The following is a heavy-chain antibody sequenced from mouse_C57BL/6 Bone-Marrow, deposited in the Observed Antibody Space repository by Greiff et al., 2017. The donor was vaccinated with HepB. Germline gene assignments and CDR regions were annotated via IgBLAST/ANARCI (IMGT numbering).Heavy chain of an antibody. CDR2: INPSSGYT. CDR1: GYTFTSYW. D-gene: IGHD1-1*01. CDR3: VTVDNFDD. J-gene: IGHJ2*01. Sequence: VQLQESGAELAKPGASVKLSCKASGYTFTSYWMHWVKQRPGQGLEWIGYINPSSGYTKYNQKFKDKATLTADKSSSTAYMQLDSLAYEDSAVYYCVTVDNFDDWGQGTTLTVSS. V-gene: IGHV1-7*01.